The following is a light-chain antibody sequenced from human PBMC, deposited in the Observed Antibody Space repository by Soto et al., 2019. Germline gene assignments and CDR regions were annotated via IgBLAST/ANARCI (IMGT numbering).Light chain of an antibody. V-gene: IGKV1-5*01. CDR1: QSISSW. J-gene: IGKJ1*01. Sequence: DLQMTQSPSTLSASVGDRVTITCLASQSISSWLAWYPQKPGKAPKLLIYDASILESGVPSRFSGSGSGTEFTLTISSLQPDDFATYYCQQYNSYSWTFGQGTKVEIK. CDR3: QQYNSYSWT. CDR2: DAS.